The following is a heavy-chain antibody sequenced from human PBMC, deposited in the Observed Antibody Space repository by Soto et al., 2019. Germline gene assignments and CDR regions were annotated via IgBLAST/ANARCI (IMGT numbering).Heavy chain of an antibody. CDR3: ARDARGDEAPMDY. J-gene: IGHJ4*02. V-gene: IGHV1-2*04. CDR2: INPNSGGT. Sequence: ASVTVSCKASRYTFTGYYIHWVRQAPGQGLEWMGWINPNSGGTIYVQKFQGWVTMTRDTSITTAYMELSRLKSDDTAVYYCARDARGDEAPMDYWGQGTLVTVSS. D-gene: IGHD3-10*01. CDR1: RYTFTGYY.